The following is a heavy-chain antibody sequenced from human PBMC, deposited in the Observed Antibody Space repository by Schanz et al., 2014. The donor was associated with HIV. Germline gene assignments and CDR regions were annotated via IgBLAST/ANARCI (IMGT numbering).Heavy chain of an antibody. CDR1: GFRFSSHA. CDR3: ARVANWDYYGMDV. CDR2: IWYDGSHT. V-gene: IGHV3-33*08. D-gene: IGHD3-16*01. Sequence: VQLVESGGGLVQPGESLRLSCAVSGFRFSSHAMTWVRQAQGKGPEWVAVIWYDGSHTYYADSVKGRFTISRDNSKSTLYLQMNSLRAEDTAVYYCARVANWDYYGMDVWGRGTTVTVSS. J-gene: IGHJ6*02.